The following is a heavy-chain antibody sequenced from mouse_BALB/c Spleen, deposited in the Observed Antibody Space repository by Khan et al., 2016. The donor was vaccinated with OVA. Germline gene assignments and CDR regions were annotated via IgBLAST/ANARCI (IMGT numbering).Heavy chain of an antibody. Sequence: EVELVESGGGLVQPGGSRKLSCVASGFTFTSFGMHWVRQAPEKGLEWVAYISGDSSPVYYTDTVKGRFTISRDNPKNTLFLQMTSLRSEDMAIYYCARSYFYGYYFDQWGQGTTLTVSS. J-gene: IGHJ2*01. CDR2: ISGDSSPV. V-gene: IGHV5-17*02. D-gene: IGHD1-1*01. CDR3: ARSYFYGYYFDQ. CDR1: GFTFTSFG.